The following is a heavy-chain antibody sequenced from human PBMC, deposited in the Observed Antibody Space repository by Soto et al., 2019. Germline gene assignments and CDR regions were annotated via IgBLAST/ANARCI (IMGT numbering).Heavy chain of an antibody. CDR2: IYYSGST. CDR1: GGSITTYY. D-gene: IGHD4-17*01. Sequence: SETLSLTCTVSGGSITTYYWSWIRQPPGKGLEWIGYIYYSGSTNYNPSLKSRVTISVDTSKNQFSLKLSSVTAADTAVYYCARAYGYYFDYWGQGTLVTVSS. V-gene: IGHV4-59*01. CDR3: ARAYGYYFDY. J-gene: IGHJ4*02.